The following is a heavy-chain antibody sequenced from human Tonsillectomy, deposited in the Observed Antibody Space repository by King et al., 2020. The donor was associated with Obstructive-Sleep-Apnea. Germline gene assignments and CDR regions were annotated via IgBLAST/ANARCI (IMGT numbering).Heavy chain of an antibody. V-gene: IGHV4-4*02. Sequence: VQLQESGPGLVKPSGTLSLTCAVSGGSISTGDWWSWVRQPPWKGLEWIGGIYHSGSTNYNSSLKSRVTLSVDKSKNQFSLRLNSVTAADTAVYYCARQVRYCTHSCLLFDYWGQGTLVTVSS. J-gene: IGHJ4*02. CDR3: ARQVRYCTHSCLLFDY. CDR1: GGSISTGDW. D-gene: IGHD2-8*01. CDR2: IYHSGST.